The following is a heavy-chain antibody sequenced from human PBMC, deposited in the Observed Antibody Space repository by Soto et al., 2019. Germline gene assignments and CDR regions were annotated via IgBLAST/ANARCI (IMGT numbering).Heavy chain of an antibody. J-gene: IGHJ3*02. CDR2: ISSSSSYI. CDR3: ARTTRGTGSTPAFDT. V-gene: IGHV3-21*01. CDR1: GFIFSSYS. Sequence: EVQLVESGGGLVKPGGSLRLSCAASGFIFSSYSMNWVRQAPGKGLEWVSSISSSSSYIYYADSVKGRFTISRDNANNSLYLQMNSLRAEDTAVYYCARTTRGTGSTPAFDTWGQGTMVTVSS. D-gene: IGHD1-1*01.